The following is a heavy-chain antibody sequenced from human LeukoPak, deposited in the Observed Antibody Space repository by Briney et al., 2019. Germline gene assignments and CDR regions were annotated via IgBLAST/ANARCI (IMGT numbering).Heavy chain of an antibody. CDR3: AKMRGIVITFGGVIFDS. D-gene: IGHD3-16*01. V-gene: IGHV3-23*01. J-gene: IGHJ4*02. CDR2: MSAGGTST. Sequence: GGSLRLSCVASGFTFSIYAMSWVRQAPGKGLEWVSVMSAGGTSTYYADSVKGRFTISRDNSKNTLYLHMNSLRAEDTAVYYCAKMRGIVITFGGVIFDSWGQGTLATVSS. CDR1: GFTFSIYA.